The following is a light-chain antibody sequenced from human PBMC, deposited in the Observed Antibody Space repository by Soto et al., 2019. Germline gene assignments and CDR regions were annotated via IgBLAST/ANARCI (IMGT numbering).Light chain of an antibody. CDR1: SSDVGGYNY. CDR2: DVN. Sequence: QSALTQPASVSGSPGQSITISCTGTSSDVGGYNYVSWYQQFPDKAPKLIIYDVNTRPAGVSNRFSGSKSANTASLTISGLQAEDEGEYYCSSYTDSSAHVLFGGGTQLTVL. J-gene: IGLJ3*02. CDR3: SSYTDSSAHVL. V-gene: IGLV2-14*01.